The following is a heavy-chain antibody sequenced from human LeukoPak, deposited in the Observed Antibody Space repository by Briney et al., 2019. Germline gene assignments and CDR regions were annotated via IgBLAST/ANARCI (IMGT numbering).Heavy chain of an antibody. J-gene: IGHJ4*02. CDR3: ARGGDIVVVVAANPFDY. V-gene: IGHV1-18*01. D-gene: IGHD2-15*01. CDR1: GYTFTSYG. Sequence: GASVKVSCKASGYTFTSYGISWVRQAPGRGLEWMGWISAYNGNTNYAQKLQGRVTMTTDTSTSTAYMELRSLRSDDTAVYYCARGGDIVVVVAANPFDYWGQGTLVTVSS. CDR2: ISAYNGNT.